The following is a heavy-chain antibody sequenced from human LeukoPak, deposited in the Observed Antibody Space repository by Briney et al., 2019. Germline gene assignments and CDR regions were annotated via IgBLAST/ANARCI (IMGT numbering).Heavy chain of an antibody. V-gene: IGHV3-30*04. J-gene: IGHJ4*02. CDR2: ISYDGTSK. CDR1: GFTFSNYA. D-gene: IGHD3-10*01. Sequence: PGGSLRLSCAASGFTFSNYAIHWVRQAPGKGLEWVAIISYDGTSKYYADSVKGRFTISRDNSKNTLYLQMNSLRAEDTAVYYCARDHNGSGNYYATSYNFDYWGQGTLVTVSS. CDR3: ARDHNGSGNYYATSYNFDY.